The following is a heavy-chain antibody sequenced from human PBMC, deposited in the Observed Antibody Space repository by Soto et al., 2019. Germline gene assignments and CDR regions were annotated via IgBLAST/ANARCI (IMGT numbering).Heavy chain of an antibody. V-gene: IGHV3-43*01. CDR3: AKDGSQKDDDGNWLGS. CDR2: ISWDGGTT. D-gene: IGHD3-16*01. Sequence: EVQLVESGGDVVQPGGSLRLSCAASGFTFEDYTIHWVRQAQGKALEWVSLISWDGGTTYYTHSVKGRFTISRDNSKNSLYLQMNSLRPEDTALHYCAKDGSQKDDDGNWLGSWGQGTLVTVSS. J-gene: IGHJ5*01. CDR1: GFTFEDYT.